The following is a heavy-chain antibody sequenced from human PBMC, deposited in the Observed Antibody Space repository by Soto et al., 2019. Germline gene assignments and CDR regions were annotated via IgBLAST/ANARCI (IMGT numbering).Heavy chain of an antibody. Sequence: SETLSLTCGVYGGSFSGYYGSWIRQHPGKGLEWIGEINHSGSTNYNPSLKSRVTISVDTSKNQFSLKLSSVTAADTAVYYCVGYCSGGSCYKFHYMDVWGKGTTVTVSS. J-gene: IGHJ6*03. V-gene: IGHV4-34*01. CDR3: VGYCSGGSCYKFHYMDV. CDR2: INHSGST. D-gene: IGHD2-15*01. CDR1: GGSFSGYY.